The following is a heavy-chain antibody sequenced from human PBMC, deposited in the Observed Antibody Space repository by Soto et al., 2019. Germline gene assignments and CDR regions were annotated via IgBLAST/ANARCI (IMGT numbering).Heavy chain of an antibody. CDR2: IDIGGNT. V-gene: IGHV3-66*01. Sequence: EVQVVESGGGLVQPGGSLRLSCAASGFSVTNNYMNWVRQAPGKGLEWVSIIDIGGNTYYADSVKDRFTISRDNSRNTLYLHMDSLRAEATAVYYCARGRGSTGYLGREHYFDYGGQGTLVTFSP. D-gene: IGHD2-2*01. CDR3: ARGRGSTGYLGREHYFDY. CDR1: GFSVTNNY. J-gene: IGHJ4*02.